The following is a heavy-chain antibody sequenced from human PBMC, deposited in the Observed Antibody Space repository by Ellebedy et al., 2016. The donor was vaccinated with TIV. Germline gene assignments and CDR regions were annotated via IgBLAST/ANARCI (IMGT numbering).Heavy chain of an antibody. CDR2: ISNTGTTT. CDR1: GFTFSSYA. D-gene: IGHD3-16*01. Sequence: PGGSLRLSCAASGFTFSSYAMSWVRQAPGKGLEWVSAISNTGTTTLYADSVKGRFTIPRDNSKNTVYLQMNSLGAEDTAVYFCARGAQSRPFDYWGQGTLVTVSS. J-gene: IGHJ4*02. V-gene: IGHV3-23*01. CDR3: ARGAQSRPFDY.